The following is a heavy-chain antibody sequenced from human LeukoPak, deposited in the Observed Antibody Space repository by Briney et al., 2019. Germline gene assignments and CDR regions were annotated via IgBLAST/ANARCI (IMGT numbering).Heavy chain of an antibody. CDR1: GYSISSGYY. CDR3: ARPQWGTLTGYDAFDI. CDR2: IYHSGST. D-gene: IGHD3-9*01. J-gene: IGHJ3*02. Sequence: SETLSLTCAVSGYSISSGYYWGWIRQPPGKGLEWIGSIYHSGSTYYNPSLKSRVTISVDTSKNQFSLKLSSVTAADTAVYYCARPQWGTLTGYDAFDIWGQGTMVTVSS. V-gene: IGHV4-38-2*01.